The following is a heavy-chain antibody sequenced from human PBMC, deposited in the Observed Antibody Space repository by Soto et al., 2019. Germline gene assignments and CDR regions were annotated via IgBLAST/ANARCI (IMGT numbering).Heavy chain of an antibody. V-gene: IGHV3-23*01. CDR3: AKQGGRPPWY. Sequence: EVQVLESGGTLVQPGGSLRLSCAASGFAFSAYAMAWVRQAPGKGLEWVSSIDDVGTTTYYADSVKGRFTISRDNSKSTLFLHMNSLRAEDTAVFFCAKQGGRPPWYWGQGTLVIVSS. CDR1: GFAFSAYA. D-gene: IGHD1-20*01. CDR2: IDDVGTTT. J-gene: IGHJ4*02.